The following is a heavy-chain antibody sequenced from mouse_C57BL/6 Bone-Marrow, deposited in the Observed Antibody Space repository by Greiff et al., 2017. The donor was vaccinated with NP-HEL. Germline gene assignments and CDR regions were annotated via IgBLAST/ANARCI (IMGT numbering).Heavy chain of an antibody. CDR2: ISSGGSYT. Sequence: EVKLVESGGDLVKPGGSLKLSCAASGFTFSSYGMSWVRQTPDKRLEWVATISSGGSYTYYPDSVKGRFTISRDNAKNTLYLQMRSLKYMDTDMYDCAGRETGPYYFDYWGQGTTLTVSS. CDR1: GFTFSSYG. CDR3: AGRETGPYYFDY. V-gene: IGHV5-6*02. D-gene: IGHD4-1*01. J-gene: IGHJ2*01.